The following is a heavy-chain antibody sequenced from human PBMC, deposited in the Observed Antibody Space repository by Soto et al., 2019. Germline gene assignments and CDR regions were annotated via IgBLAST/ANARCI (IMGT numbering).Heavy chain of an antibody. J-gene: IGHJ6*02. V-gene: IGHV2-5*02. D-gene: IGHD3-10*01. CDR2: IYWDDDK. CDR1: GFSLSTSGVG. Sequence: QITLKESGPTLVKPTQTLTLTCTFSGFSLSTSGVGVGWIRQPPGTALEWLALIYWDDDKRYSPSLKSRVTSTMDTLHNQVGLTMPNKDPVDTATYYCAHVPMVQGGIPYYYCYGIDVGGQGTTVTVS. CDR3: AHVPMVQGGIPYYYCYGIDV.